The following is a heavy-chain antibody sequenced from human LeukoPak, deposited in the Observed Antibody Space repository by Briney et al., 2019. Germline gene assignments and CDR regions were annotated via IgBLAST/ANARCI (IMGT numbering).Heavy chain of an antibody. V-gene: IGHV4-30-2*01. D-gene: IGHD6-13*01. CDR3: ARGYSSSLVGG. CDR2: IYHSGST. Sequence: PSETLSLTCAVSGGSISSGGYSWSWIWQPPGKGLEWIGYIYHSGSTYYNPSLKSRVTISVDRSKNQFSLKLSSVTAADTAVYYCARGYSSSLVGGWGQGTLVTVSS. CDR1: GGSISSGGYS. J-gene: IGHJ4*02.